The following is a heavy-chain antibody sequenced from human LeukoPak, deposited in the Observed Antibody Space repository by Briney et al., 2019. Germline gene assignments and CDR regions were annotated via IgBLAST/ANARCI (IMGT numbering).Heavy chain of an antibody. J-gene: IGHJ5*02. Sequence: PGGSLRLSCAASGFAFSSYSMNWVRQAPGKGLEWVSSISSSSYIYYADSVKGRFTISRDNAKNSLYLQMNSLRAEDTAVYYCARVVVVAATRWFDPWGQGTLVTVSS. CDR1: GFAFSSYS. CDR3: ARVVVVAATRWFDP. V-gene: IGHV3-21*01. CDR2: ISSSSYI. D-gene: IGHD2-15*01.